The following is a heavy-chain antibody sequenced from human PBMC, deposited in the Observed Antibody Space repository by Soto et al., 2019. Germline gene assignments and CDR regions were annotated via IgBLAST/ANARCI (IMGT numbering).Heavy chain of an antibody. J-gene: IGHJ5*02. CDR3: ARSRGEVVVAAAFDP. CDR2: INPNSGGT. D-gene: IGHD2-15*01. V-gene: IGHV1-2*02. Sequence: ASVKVSCKASGYTFTGYYMHWVRQAPRQGLEWMGWINPNSGGTNYAQKFQGRVTMTRDTSISTAYMELSRLRSDDTAVYYCARSRGEVVVAAAFDPWGQGTLVT. CDR1: GYTFTGYY.